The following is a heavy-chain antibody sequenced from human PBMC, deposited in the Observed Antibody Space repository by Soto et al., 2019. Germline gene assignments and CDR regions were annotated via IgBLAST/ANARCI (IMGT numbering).Heavy chain of an antibody. CDR3: AGAPIEVAGTEWFDP. V-gene: IGHV1-8*01. J-gene: IGHJ5*02. CDR2: MNPNSGNT. D-gene: IGHD6-19*01. Sequence: ASVKVSCKASGYTFTSYDINWVRQATGQGLEWMGWMNPNSGNTGYAQKFQGRVTMTRNTSISTAYMELSSLRSEGTAVYYCAGAPIEVAGTEWFDPWGQGTLVTVSS. CDR1: GYTFTSYD.